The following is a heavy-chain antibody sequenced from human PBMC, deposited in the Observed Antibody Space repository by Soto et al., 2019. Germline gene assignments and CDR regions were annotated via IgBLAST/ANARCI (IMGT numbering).Heavy chain of an antibody. Sequence: SVKVSCKASGGTFSSYAISWVRQAPGQGLEWMGGIIPILGTPNYAQKFQGRVTITADKSTSTAYMELSSLRSEDTAVYYCARERSRYDRSGYYRPDYWGQGTLVTVSS. J-gene: IGHJ4*02. V-gene: IGHV1-69*10. CDR1: GGTFSSYA. D-gene: IGHD3-22*01. CDR3: ARERSRYDRSGYYRPDY. CDR2: IIPILGTP.